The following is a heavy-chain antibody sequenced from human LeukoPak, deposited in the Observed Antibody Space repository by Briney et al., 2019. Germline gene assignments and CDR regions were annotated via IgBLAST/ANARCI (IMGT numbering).Heavy chain of an antibody. J-gene: IGHJ4*02. CDR1: GGSISSSSYY. CDR2: IYYSGST. D-gene: IGHD6-6*01. Sequence: KSSETLSLTCTVSGGSISSSSYYWGWIRQPPGKGLEWIGSIYYSGSTYYNPSLKSRVTISVDTSKNQFSLKLSSVTAADTAVYYCARRPVPHRLPSYYFVYWGQGTLVTVSS. V-gene: IGHV4-39*01. CDR3: ARRPVPHRLPSYYFVY.